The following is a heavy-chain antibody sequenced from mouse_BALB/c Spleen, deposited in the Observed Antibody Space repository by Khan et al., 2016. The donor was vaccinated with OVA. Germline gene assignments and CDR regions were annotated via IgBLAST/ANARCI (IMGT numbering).Heavy chain of an antibody. J-gene: IGHJ4*01. CDR2: IWGDGIT. D-gene: IGHD6-1*01. Sequence: QVQLKESGPGLVAPSQSLSITCTVSGFSLTSYGVSWVRQPPGKGLEWLGVIWGDGITNFHSALISRLSISKDNSKSQVFLKLNSLQTDDTATYXCAGFEAAYYAMDYWGKGTSVIVSS. CDR1: GFSLTSYG. CDR3: AGFEAAYYAMDY. V-gene: IGHV2-3*01.